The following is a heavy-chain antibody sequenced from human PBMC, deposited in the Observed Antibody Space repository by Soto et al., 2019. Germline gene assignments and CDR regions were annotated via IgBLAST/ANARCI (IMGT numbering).Heavy chain of an antibody. CDR1: GFSLNTIGVG. CDR2: VYWDDDK. Sequence: QITLKESGPTLVKPTQTLTLVCTFSGFSLNTIGVGVGWIRQPPGKALEWLALVYWDDDKRYSPFLKNRLTIXKXPXXAQVLNTTTYIGPVDSATYSCARRRGYNYGTLLDAWRQGPLATASS. J-gene: IGHJ5*02. D-gene: IGHD5-18*01. V-gene: IGHV2-5*02. CDR3: ARRRGYNYGTLLDA.